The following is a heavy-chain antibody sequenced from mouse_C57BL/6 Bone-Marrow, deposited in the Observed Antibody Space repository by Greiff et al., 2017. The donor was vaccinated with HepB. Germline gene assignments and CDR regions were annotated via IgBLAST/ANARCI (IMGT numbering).Heavy chain of an antibody. CDR3: ARLYSNYDEFAY. Sequence: QVQLQQSGPELVKPGASVKISCKASGYAFSSSWMNWVKQRPGKGLEWIGRIYPGDGDTNYNGKFKGKATLTADKSSSTAYMQLSSLTSEDSAVYFCARLYSNYDEFAYWGQGTLVTVSA. D-gene: IGHD2-5*01. J-gene: IGHJ3*01. CDR1: GYAFSSSW. V-gene: IGHV1-82*01. CDR2: IYPGDGDT.